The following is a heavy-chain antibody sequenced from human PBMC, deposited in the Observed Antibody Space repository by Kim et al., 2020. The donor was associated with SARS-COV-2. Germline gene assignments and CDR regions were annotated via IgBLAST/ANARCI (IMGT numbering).Heavy chain of an antibody. Sequence: ASVKVSCKASGYTFTSYYMHWVRQAPGQGLEWMGIINPSGGSTSYAQKFQGRVTMTRDTSTSTVYMELSSLRSEDTAVYYCARGDRDYGEDYYYYYGMDVWGQGTTVTVSS. CDR3: ARGDRDYGEDYYYYYGMDV. V-gene: IGHV1-46*01. CDR2: INPSGGST. D-gene: IGHD4-17*01. J-gene: IGHJ6*02. CDR1: GYTFTSYY.